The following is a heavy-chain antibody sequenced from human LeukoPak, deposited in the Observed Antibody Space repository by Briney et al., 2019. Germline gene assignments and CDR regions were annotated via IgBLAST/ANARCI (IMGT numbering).Heavy chain of an antibody. D-gene: IGHD6-13*01. J-gene: IGHJ1*01. CDR3: ASSPQAEFQH. Sequence: GRSLRLSYAASGFTFSSYAMHWVRQAPGKGLEWVAVISYDGSNKYYADSVKGRFTISRDNSKNTLYLQMNSLRAEDTAVYYCASSPQAEFQHWGQGTLVTVSS. V-gene: IGHV3-30*01. CDR2: ISYDGSNK. CDR1: GFTFSSYA.